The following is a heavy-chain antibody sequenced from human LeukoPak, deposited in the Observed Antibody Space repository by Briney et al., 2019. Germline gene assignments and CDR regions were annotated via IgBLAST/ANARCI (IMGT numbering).Heavy chain of an antibody. V-gene: IGHV3-23*01. J-gene: IGHJ5*02. Sequence: GGSLRLYCAASGFTFSSYAMSWLRQTPGKGLEWVSAISGSGGSTYYADSVKGWFTISRDNSKNTLDLQMNSLRAEDTAVYYCAKAPPYNWTYMVNWFDPWGQGTLVTVSS. CDR2: ISGSGGST. CDR1: GFTFSSYA. CDR3: AKAPPYNWTYMVNWFDP. D-gene: IGHD1-7*01.